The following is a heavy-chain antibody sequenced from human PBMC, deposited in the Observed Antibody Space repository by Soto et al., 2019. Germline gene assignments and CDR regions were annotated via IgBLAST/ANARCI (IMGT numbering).Heavy chain of an antibody. V-gene: IGHV1-69*01. D-gene: IGHD3-10*01. J-gene: IGHJ6*02. CDR3: ARDKGRAYYSRWYGMDV. CDR2: IIPIFGTA. CDR1: GGTFSSYA. Sequence: QVQLVQSGAEVKKPGSSVKVSCKASGGTFSSYAISWVRQAPGQGLEWMGGIIPIFGTANYAQKFQGRVTITADESTSTAYMELSSLRSEDTAVYYCARDKGRAYYSRWYGMDVWGQGTTVTVSS.